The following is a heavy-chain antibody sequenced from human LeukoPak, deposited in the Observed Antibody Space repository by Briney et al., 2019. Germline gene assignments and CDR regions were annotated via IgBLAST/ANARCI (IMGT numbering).Heavy chain of an antibody. CDR2: IYYSGST. J-gene: IGHJ6*02. Sequence: SETLSLTCTVSGGSISSGGYYWSWIRQHPGKGLEWIGYIYYSGSTYYNPSPKSRVTISVDTSKNQFSLKLSSVTAADTAVYYCARDENDPYYYYGMDVWGQGTTVTVSS. V-gene: IGHV4-31*03. CDR1: GGSISSGGYY. CDR3: ARDENDPYYYYGMDV.